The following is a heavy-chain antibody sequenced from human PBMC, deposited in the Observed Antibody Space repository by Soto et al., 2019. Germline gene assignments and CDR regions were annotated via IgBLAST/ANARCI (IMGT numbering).Heavy chain of an antibody. CDR3: AREGDYCSGGSRYRRLDP. CDR2: TYYSGST. CDR1: GGSISSGGYY. D-gene: IGHD2-15*01. Sequence: PSETLSLTCTVSGGSISSGGYYWSWIRQHPGKGLEWIGYTYYSGSTYYNPSLKTRVTISLDTSKNQFSLKLSSVTAADTAVYYCAREGDYCSGGSRYRRLDPWGQGTLVTVSS. J-gene: IGHJ5*02. V-gene: IGHV4-31*03.